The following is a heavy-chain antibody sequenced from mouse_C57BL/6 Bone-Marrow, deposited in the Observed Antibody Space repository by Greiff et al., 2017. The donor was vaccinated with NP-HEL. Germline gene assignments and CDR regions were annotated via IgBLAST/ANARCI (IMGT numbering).Heavy chain of an antibody. CDR2: INPGSGGT. Sequence: VQLQQSGAELVRPGTSVKVSCKASGYAFTNYLIEWVKQRPGQGLEWIGVINPGSGGTNYNEKFKSKATLTVDTSSSTAYMQLSSLTSEDSAVYYCARRTLFDYWGQGTTLTVSS. CDR3: ARRTLFDY. V-gene: IGHV1-54*01. J-gene: IGHJ2*01. CDR1: GYAFTNYL.